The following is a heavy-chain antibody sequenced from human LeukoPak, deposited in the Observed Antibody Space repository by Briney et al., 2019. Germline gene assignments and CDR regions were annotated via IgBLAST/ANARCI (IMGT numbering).Heavy chain of an antibody. J-gene: IGHJ3*02. CDR3: ARDLGSASITMVRDPDAFDI. CDR2: IYYSGST. V-gene: IGHV4-59*01. D-gene: IGHD3-10*01. CDR1: GGSISSYY. Sequence: SETLSLTCTVSGGSISSYYWSWIRQPPGKGLEWIGYIYYSGSTNYNPSLKSRVTISVDTSKNQFSLKLSSVTAADTAVYYCARDLGSASITMVRDPDAFDIWGQGTMVTVSS.